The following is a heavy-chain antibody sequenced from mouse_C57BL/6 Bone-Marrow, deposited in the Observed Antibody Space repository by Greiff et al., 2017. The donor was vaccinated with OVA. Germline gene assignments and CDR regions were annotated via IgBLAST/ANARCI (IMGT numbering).Heavy chain of an antibody. V-gene: IGHV1-69*01. J-gene: IGHJ3*01. CDR2: IDPSDSYT. Sequence: QVQLQQPGAELVMPGASVKLSCKASGYTFTSYWMHWVKQRPGQGLEWIGEIDPSDSYTTYNQKFKGKSTLTVDKSSSTAYMQLSSLTSEDSAVYYCARLARFAYWGQGTLVTVSA. CDR1: GYTFTSYW. CDR3: ARLARFAY.